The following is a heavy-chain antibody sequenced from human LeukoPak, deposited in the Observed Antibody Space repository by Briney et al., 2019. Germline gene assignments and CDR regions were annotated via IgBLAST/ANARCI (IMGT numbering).Heavy chain of an antibody. Sequence: GRSLRLSCAASGFTFSSYAIHWVRQAPGKGLEWVAIISYDGTNKYYADSVRGRFTISRDNSKNTLYLQMNSLRAEDTAVYYCAGVLGVRDLAYFDYWGHGTLVTVSS. CDR2: ISYDGTNK. V-gene: IGHV3-30-3*01. CDR1: GFTFSSYA. CDR3: AGVLGVRDLAYFDY. J-gene: IGHJ4*01. D-gene: IGHD3-10*01.